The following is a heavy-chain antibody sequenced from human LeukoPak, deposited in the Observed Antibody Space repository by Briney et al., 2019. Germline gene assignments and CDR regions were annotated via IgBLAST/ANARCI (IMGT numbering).Heavy chain of an antibody. V-gene: IGHV1-2*02. CDR3: ARDRAVATIGGVDY. CDR2: INPNSGGT. CDR1: GGTFNSYA. J-gene: IGHJ4*02. Sequence: ASVKVSCKASGGTFNSYAISWVRQAPGQGLEWMGWINPNSGGTNYAQKFQGRVTMTRDTSISTAYMELSSLRSDDTAVYYCARDRAVATIGGVDYWGQGTLVTVSS. D-gene: IGHD5-12*01.